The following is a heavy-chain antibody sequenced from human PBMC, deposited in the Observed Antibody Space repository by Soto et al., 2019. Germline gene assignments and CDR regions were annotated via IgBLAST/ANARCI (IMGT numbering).Heavy chain of an antibody. V-gene: IGHV3-13*01. CDR1: GFTFSTSD. CDR3: AREAPGCPNALCYNYPEY. Sequence: PVGSLRLSCAASGFTFSTSDFHWVRQVKGKGLEWVSAIGAAGDTYYAASVKGRFTISRENAKNSVYLQMDSLSAGDTAVYYCAREAPGCPNALCYNYPEYWGHGTLLTVSS. J-gene: IGHJ4*01. D-gene: IGHD2-8*01. CDR2: IGAAGDT.